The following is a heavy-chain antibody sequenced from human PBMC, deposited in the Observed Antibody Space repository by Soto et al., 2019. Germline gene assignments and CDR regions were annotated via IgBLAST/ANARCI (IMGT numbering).Heavy chain of an antibody. V-gene: IGHV3-48*04. CDR3: VRAECTSCYGFRH. CDR1: GFLFTSYS. CDR2: ITGSSSTI. Sequence: ESGGDLVQPGGSLRLSCAASGFLFTSYSMNWVRQAPGKGLEWLSYITGSSSTIYYADSVKGRFTMSRDNAKNSVYLQMNSLRAEDTAVYYCVRAECTSCYGFRHWGQGTLVTVSS. D-gene: IGHD2-2*01. J-gene: IGHJ1*01.